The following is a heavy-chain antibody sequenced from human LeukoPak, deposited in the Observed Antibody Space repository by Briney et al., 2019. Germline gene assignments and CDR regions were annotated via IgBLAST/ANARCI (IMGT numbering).Heavy chain of an antibody. Sequence: SQTLSLTCTVSGGSISTINSASYYWSWIRQPPGKGLEWIGYIYYSGSTNYNPSLKSRVTISVDTSKNQFSLKLSSVTAADTAVYYCATTYGDYAFDYWGQRPLVTAST. D-gene: IGHD4-17*01. CDR2: IYYSGST. J-gene: IGHJ4*02. CDR3: ATTYGDYAFDY. V-gene: IGHV4-61*01. CDR1: GGSISTINSASYY.